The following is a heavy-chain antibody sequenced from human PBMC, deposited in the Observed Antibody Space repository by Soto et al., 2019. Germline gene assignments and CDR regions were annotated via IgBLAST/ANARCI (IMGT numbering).Heavy chain of an antibody. D-gene: IGHD3-22*01. V-gene: IGHV4-4*09. J-gene: IGHJ4*02. Sequence: PSETLSLTCSVSGDSMNSEYWTWIRQTPGKGLEWIGYIFPTGTTNYNPSLKSRVIISVDRSKNQFSLDLFSVTAADTAIYYCARCMGYGGSGRFDPTFDRWGQGTRVTVSS. CDR3: ARCMGYGGSGRFDPTFDR. CDR1: GDSMNSEY. CDR2: IFPTGTT.